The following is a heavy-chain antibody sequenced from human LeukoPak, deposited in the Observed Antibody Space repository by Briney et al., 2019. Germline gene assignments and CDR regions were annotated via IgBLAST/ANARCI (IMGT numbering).Heavy chain of an antibody. CDR3: ARDWTYGDLAVYAFEI. D-gene: IGHD2-21*02. CDR1: GYTFTSYG. Sequence: ASVKVSCKASGYTFTSYGISWVRQAPGQGLEWMGWISAYNGNTNYAQKLQGRVTMTTDTSTSTAYMELSGLKSDDTAIYYCARDWTYGDLAVYAFEIWGQGTMVTVSS. CDR2: ISAYNGNT. J-gene: IGHJ3*02. V-gene: IGHV1-18*01.